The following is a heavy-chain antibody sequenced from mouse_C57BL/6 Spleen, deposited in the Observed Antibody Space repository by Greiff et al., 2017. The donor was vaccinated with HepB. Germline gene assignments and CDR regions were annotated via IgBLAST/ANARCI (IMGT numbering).Heavy chain of an antibody. J-gene: IGHJ1*03. CDR3: ARDGSPRYFDV. D-gene: IGHD2-3*01. CDR1: GYAFSSSW. V-gene: IGHV1-82*01. CDR2: IYPGDGDT. Sequence: VQLKESGPELVKPGASVKISCKASGYAFSSSWMNWVKQRPGKGLEWIGRIYPGDGDTNYNGKFKGKATLTADKSSSTAYMQLSSLTSEDSAVYVCARDGSPRYFDVWGTGTTVTVSS.